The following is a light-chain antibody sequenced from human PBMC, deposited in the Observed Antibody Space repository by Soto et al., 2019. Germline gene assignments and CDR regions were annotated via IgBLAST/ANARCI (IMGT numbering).Light chain of an antibody. CDR2: EVV. CDR3: KSYAGSNTYV. V-gene: IGLV2-8*01. Sequence: QSALTQPPSASGSPGQSVTISCTGTKSDIGVYDFVSWYQLHPGKAPRLIIYEVVQRPSGVPDRFSGSKSGNTASLTVSGLQAADEADYFCKSYAGSNTYVFGSGTKLTVL. J-gene: IGLJ1*01. CDR1: KSDIGVYDF.